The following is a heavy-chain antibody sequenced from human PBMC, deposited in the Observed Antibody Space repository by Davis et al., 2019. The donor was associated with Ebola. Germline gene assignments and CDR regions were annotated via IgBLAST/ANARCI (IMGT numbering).Heavy chain of an antibody. CDR1: GGSVSSGSYY. V-gene: IGHV4-61*02. CDR3: ARDGSRYDFWSGYYYYYGMDV. J-gene: IGHJ6*02. Sequence: PSETLSLTCTVSGGSVSSGSYYWSWIRQPAGKGLEWIGRIYTSGSTNYNPSLKSRVTMSVDTSKNQFSLKLSSVTAADTAVYYCARDGSRYDFWSGYYYYYGMDVWGQGTTVTVSS. CDR2: IYTSGST. D-gene: IGHD3-3*01.